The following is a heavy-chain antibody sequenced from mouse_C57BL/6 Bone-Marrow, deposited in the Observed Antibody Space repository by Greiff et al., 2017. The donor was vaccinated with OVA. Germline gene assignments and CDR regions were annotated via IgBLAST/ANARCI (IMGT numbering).Heavy chain of an antibody. CDR1: GYTFTSYT. CDR2: INPSSGYT. J-gene: IGHJ2*01. Sequence: VQLQQSGAELARPGASVKMSCKASGYTFTSYTMHWVKQRPGQGLEWIGYINPSSGYTKYNQKFKDKATLTADKSSSTAYMQLSSLTSEDSAVYYCAHGPYFDYWGQGTTLTVSS. V-gene: IGHV1-4*01. CDR3: AHGPYFDY.